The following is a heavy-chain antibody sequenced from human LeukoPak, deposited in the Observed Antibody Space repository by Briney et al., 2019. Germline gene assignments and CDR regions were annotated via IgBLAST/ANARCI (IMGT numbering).Heavy chain of an antibody. D-gene: IGHD6-19*01. CDR1: GFTFSSYW. CDR2: IKQDGSEK. Sequence: GGSLRLFCAASGFTFSSYWMSWVRQAPGKGLEWVANIKQDGSEKYYVDSVKGRFTISRDNAKNSLYLQMNSLRAEDTAVYYCARVMYSSGWSFDYWGQGTLVTVSS. V-gene: IGHV3-7*01. CDR3: ARVMYSSGWSFDY. J-gene: IGHJ4*02.